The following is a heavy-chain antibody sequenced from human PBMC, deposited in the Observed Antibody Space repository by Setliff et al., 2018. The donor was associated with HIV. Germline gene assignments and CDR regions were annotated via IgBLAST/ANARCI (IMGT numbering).Heavy chain of an antibody. V-gene: IGHV1-18*01. CDR3: ARVGLSAVPFPTVY. J-gene: IGHJ4*02. CDR2: ISAYDGDT. D-gene: IGHD4-4*01. CDR1: NYTFTNYA. Sequence: ASVKVSCKASNYTFTNYAITWVRQAPGQRPEWMGWISAYDGDTKYAQKFHNRRSMTADTSTTTAYMDLRGLTTDDTGVYYCARVGLSAVPFPTVYWGQGTLVTVSS.